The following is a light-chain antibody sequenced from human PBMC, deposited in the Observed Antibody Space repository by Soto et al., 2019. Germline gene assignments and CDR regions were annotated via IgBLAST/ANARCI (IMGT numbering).Light chain of an antibody. J-gene: IGKJ5*01. V-gene: IGKV3-11*01. Sequence: EIVLTPSPPNLSLSPGERVTLSCRTSQSVSKYFAWYQQKPGRAPRLLIYDASSRATGIPARFIGSGSGTDFTLTISSLEPEDFAIYYCQQRSNWPITFGQGTLLEI. CDR2: DAS. CDR3: QQRSNWPIT. CDR1: QSVSKY.